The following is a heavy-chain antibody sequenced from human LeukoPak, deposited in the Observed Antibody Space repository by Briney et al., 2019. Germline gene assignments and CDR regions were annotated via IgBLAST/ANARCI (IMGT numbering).Heavy chain of an antibody. Sequence: GGSLRLSCAASGFTFSSYSMNWVRQAPGKGLEWVSSISSSSSYIYYADSVKGRFTISRDNAKNSLYLQMNSLRAEDTAVYYCARDQADSYLGPYDYVWGSYRPYFDYWGQGTLVTVSS. V-gene: IGHV3-21*01. CDR3: ARDQADSYLGPYDYVWGSYRPYFDY. CDR2: ISSSSSYI. J-gene: IGHJ4*02. CDR1: GFTFSSYS. D-gene: IGHD3-16*02.